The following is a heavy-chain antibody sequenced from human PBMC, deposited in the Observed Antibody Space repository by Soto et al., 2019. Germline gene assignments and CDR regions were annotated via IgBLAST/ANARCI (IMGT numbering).Heavy chain of an antibody. CDR3: AAEHGVGKLSVV. D-gene: IGHD3-10*01. CDR2: IIPLFGTT. CDR1: GVTFKNCV. V-gene: IGHV1-69*01. J-gene: IGHJ6*02. Sequence: QVQVVQSGVEVRRPGSSVKVSCEASGVTFKNCVISRVRQAPGQGLEWIGGIIPLFGTTDFAQRFQGRLTITTDESTTTAYMELSRLRSDDTATYYCAAEHGVGKLSVVWGQGTKVIVSS.